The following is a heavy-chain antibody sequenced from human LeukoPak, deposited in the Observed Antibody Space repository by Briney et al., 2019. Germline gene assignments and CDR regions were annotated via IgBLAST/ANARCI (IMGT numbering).Heavy chain of an antibody. Sequence: AGGSLRLSCAASGFTFSSYEMSWVRQAPGKGLEWVSYISSGSSTIYYADSVKGRFTISRDNAKNSLYLQMNSLRAEDTAVYYCARARRDCSGGSCYPDYNWFDPWGQGTLVTVSS. D-gene: IGHD2-15*01. V-gene: IGHV3-48*03. CDR1: GFTFSSYE. CDR2: ISSGSSTI. CDR3: ARARRDCSGGSCYPDYNWFDP. J-gene: IGHJ5*02.